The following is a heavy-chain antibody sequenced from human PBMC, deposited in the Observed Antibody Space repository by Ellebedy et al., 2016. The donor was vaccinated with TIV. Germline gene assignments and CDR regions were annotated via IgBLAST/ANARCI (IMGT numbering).Heavy chain of an antibody. J-gene: IGHJ5*02. CDR3: AHRGLDSSSWYGNWFDP. CDR1: GFSLTTRPMG. D-gene: IGHD6-13*01. Sequence: SGPTLVKPTQTLTLTCVFSGFSLTTRPMGVGWIRQPPGKALEWLALIYWNDDKRYSPSLKSRLTITKDTSKNQVVLTMTNMDPVDTATYYCAHRGLDSSSWYGNWFDPWGQGTLVTVSS. CDR2: IYWNDDK. V-gene: IGHV2-5*01.